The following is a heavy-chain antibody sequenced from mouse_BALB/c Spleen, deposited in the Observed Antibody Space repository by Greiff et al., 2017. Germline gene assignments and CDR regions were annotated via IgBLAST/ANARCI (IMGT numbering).Heavy chain of an antibody. CDR2: IDPANGNT. CDR1: GFNIKDTY. D-gene: IGHD2-4*01. J-gene: IGHJ4*01. Sequence: EVQLQQSGAELVKPGASVKLSCTASGFNIKDTYMHWVKQRPEQGLEWIGRIDPANGNTKSDPKFQGKATITADTSSNTAYLQLSSLTSEDTAVYYCSRPPYDYDDAIDYWGQGTSVTVSS. V-gene: IGHV14-3*02. CDR3: SRPPYDYDDAIDY.